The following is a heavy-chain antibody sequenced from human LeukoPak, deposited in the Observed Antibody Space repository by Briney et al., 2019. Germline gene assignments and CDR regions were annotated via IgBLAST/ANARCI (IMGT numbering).Heavy chain of an antibody. Sequence: ASVKVSCKASGYTFTSYDINCVRQATVQGLEWMGWINPNSGATNYAQNFQGRVTMTRDTSISTAYMDLSRLRSDDTAFYYCARSAPTLTYDILTGYLGYWGQGTLVTVSS. J-gene: IGHJ4*02. CDR2: INPNSGAT. CDR1: GYTFTSYD. D-gene: IGHD3-9*01. V-gene: IGHV1-2*02. CDR3: ARSAPTLTYDILTGYLGY.